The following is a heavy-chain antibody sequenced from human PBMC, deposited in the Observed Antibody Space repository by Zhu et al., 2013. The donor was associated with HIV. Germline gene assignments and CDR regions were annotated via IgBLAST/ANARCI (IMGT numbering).Heavy chain of an antibody. Sequence: QVQLQQWGAGLLKPSETLSLTCAVYGGSFSGYYWSWIRQPPGKGLEWIGEINHSGSTNYNPSLKSRVTISVDTSKNQFSLKLSSVTAADTAVYYCARGFRVGATLYAYNWFDPWGQGTLVTVSS. CDR3: ARGFRVGATLYAYNWFDP. J-gene: IGHJ5*02. D-gene: IGHD1-26*01. CDR1: GGSFSGYY. V-gene: IGHV4-34*01. CDR2: INHSGST.